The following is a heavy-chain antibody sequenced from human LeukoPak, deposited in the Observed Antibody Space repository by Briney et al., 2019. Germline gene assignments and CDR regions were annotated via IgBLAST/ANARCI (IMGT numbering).Heavy chain of an antibody. CDR1: GFTFNIYW. J-gene: IGHJ4*02. D-gene: IGHD3-3*01. CDR2: INSDGSNT. Sequence: GGSLRLSCAASGFTFNIYWIHWVRQAPGTGLVWVSRINSDGSNTIYADSVKGRFTISRDNVKNTVYLQMNSLRAEDTAVYYCAREAVLSGTSVFDYWGRGTLITVS. V-gene: IGHV3-74*01. CDR3: AREAVLSGTSVFDY.